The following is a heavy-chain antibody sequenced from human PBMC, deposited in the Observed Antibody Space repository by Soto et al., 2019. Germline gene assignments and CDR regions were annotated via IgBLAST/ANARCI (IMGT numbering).Heavy chain of an antibody. CDR2: TSAYNGNT. Sequence: ASVKVSCKASGYTFTSYGISWVRQAPGQGLEWMGWTSAYNGNTNYAQKLQGRVTMTTDTSTSTAYMELRSLRSDNTAVYYCARWRREYSSLHYYYGMDVWGQGTTVTVSS. J-gene: IGHJ6*02. V-gene: IGHV1-18*04. D-gene: IGHD6-6*01. CDR1: GYTFTSYG. CDR3: ARWRREYSSLHYYYGMDV.